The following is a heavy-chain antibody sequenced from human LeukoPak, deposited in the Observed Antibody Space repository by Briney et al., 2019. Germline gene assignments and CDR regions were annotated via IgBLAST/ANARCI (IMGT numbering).Heavy chain of an antibody. CDR2: IYYSGST. Sequence: SETLSLTCTVSGGSISSGSYYWSWIRQPPGKGLEWIGYIYYSGSTNYNPSLKSRVTISVDTSKNQFSLKLSSVTAADTAVYYCAREGDRLNDAFDIWGQGTMVTVSS. D-gene: IGHD2-8*01. V-gene: IGHV4-61*01. CDR3: AREGDRLNDAFDI. CDR1: GGSISSGSYY. J-gene: IGHJ3*02.